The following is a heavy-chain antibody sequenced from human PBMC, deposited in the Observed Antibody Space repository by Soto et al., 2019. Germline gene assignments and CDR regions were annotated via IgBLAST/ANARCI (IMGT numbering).Heavy chain of an antibody. V-gene: IGHV4-31*03. Sequence: TLYLTCIVSGGSINSASYHWSWLRQHPGKGLEFIGYIFYTGSTYYNPSLETRVTISVDTSKNHVSLRLNAVTAADTAVYYCARLDYGDSAFDSWGRGTRVTVSS. CDR1: GGSINSASYH. CDR3: ARLDYGDSAFDS. D-gene: IGHD4-17*01. J-gene: IGHJ4*02. CDR2: IFYTGST.